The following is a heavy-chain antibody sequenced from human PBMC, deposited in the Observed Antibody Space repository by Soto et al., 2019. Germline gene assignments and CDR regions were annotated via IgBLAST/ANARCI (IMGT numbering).Heavy chain of an antibody. Sequence: QVQLVESGGGVVQPGRSLRLSCAVSGFTFSSYGMNWVRQAPGKGLEWVAAIYYDGSNKYYADSVRGRFTISRDNFKNTLYLHMNSLRAEDTAMYYCARDSKDDSSGYYAGFDYWGQGTRVTVSS. CDR3: ARDSKDDSSGYYAGFDY. CDR1: GFTFSSYG. J-gene: IGHJ4*02. CDR2: IYYDGSNK. D-gene: IGHD3-22*01. V-gene: IGHV3-33*01.